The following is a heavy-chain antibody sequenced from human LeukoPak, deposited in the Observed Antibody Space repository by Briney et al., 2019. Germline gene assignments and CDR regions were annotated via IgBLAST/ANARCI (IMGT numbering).Heavy chain of an antibody. V-gene: IGHV1-18*01. CDR2: ISASNGNT. Sequence: ASVRVSFKSSGYTFTSYGISLVRQAPGPGLGWVGWISASNGNTDYAQKFQGRVTMTTDTSTTTAYMELRSLRSDDTAVYYCATDTSYSWYDTFGEYWGQGTLVTVSS. D-gene: IGHD6-13*01. CDR1: GYTFTSYG. J-gene: IGHJ4*02. CDR3: ATDTSYSWYDTFGEY.